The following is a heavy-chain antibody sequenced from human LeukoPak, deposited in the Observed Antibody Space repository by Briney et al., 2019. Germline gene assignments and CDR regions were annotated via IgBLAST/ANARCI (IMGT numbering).Heavy chain of an antibody. CDR1: GYTFTSYG. D-gene: IGHD3-22*01. Sequence: GASVKVSCKASGYTFTSYGISWVRQAPGQGLEWMGWISAYNGNTNYAQKLQGRVTMTTDTSTSTAYMELRSLRSDDTAVYYCARGEDYYDSSGYNPLLWYWGQGTLVTVSS. CDR3: ARGEDYYDSSGYNPLLWY. V-gene: IGHV1-18*01. J-gene: IGHJ4*02. CDR2: ISAYNGNT.